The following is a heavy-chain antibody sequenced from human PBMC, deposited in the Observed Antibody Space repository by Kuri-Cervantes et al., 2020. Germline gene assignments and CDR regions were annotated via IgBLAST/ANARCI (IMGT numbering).Heavy chain of an antibody. Sequence: SVTVSCQAPGYTLIDYYIYWVRQAPGQGLEWMGWINPNSGDTNSAQNFQDRVTMTRDTSISTSYMELRRLRSDDTAVYYCARGVGFGDLLESGWFDPWGQGTTVTVSS. CDR1: GYTLIDYY. V-gene: IGHV1-2*02. J-gene: IGHJ5*02. CDR2: INPNSGDT. CDR3: ARGVGFGDLLESGWFDP. D-gene: IGHD3-10*01.